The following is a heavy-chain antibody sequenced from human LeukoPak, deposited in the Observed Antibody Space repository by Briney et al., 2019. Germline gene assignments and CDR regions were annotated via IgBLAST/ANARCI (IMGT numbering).Heavy chain of an antibody. CDR1: GYTFTSYG. CDR2: ISAYNGNT. Sequence: ASVKVSCKASGYTFTSYGISWVRLAPGQGLEWMGWISAYNGNTNYAQKLQGRVTMTTDTSTSTAYMELRSLRSDDTAVYYCARTGDFDWLSQITLFDYWGQGTPVTVSS. V-gene: IGHV1-18*04. D-gene: IGHD3-9*01. CDR3: ARTGDFDWLSQITLFDY. J-gene: IGHJ4*02.